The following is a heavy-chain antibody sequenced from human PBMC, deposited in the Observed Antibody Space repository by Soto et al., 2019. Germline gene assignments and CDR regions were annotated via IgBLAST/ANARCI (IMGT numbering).Heavy chain of an antibody. V-gene: IGHV3-49*04. CDR1: GFTFGDYA. Sequence: GGALRLSCTSSGFTFGDYAMSWVRQAPGKGLEWVGFIRSKAYGGTTEYAASVKGRFTISRDDSKSIAYLQMNSLKTEDTAVYYCTRPLLLWFGESIGMDVWGQGTTVTVSS. D-gene: IGHD3-10*01. CDR3: TRPLLLWFGESIGMDV. J-gene: IGHJ6*02. CDR2: IRSKAYGGTT.